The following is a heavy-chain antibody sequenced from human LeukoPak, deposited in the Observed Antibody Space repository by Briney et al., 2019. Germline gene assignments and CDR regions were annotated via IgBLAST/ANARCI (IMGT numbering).Heavy chain of an antibody. CDR3: AREKRITMVRGWGPFNWFDP. Sequence: ASVKVSCKVSGYTLTELSMHWVRQAPGKGLEWMGGFDPEDGETIYAQKFQGRVTMTEDTSTDTAYMELSSLRSKDTAVYYCAREKRITMVRGWGPFNWFDPWGQGTLVTVSS. D-gene: IGHD3-10*01. V-gene: IGHV1-24*01. CDR1: GYTLTELS. J-gene: IGHJ5*02. CDR2: FDPEDGET.